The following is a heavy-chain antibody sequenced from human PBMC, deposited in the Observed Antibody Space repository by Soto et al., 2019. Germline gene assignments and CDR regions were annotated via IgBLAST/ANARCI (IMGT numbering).Heavy chain of an antibody. CDR3: ARGCLSYSSSYGX. Sequence: GGSLRLSFAASGFTFSSYSMNWVRQAPGKGLEWVSSISSSSSYIYYAYSVKVRFTISRDNAKNSLYLQMNSLRAEDTAVYYCARGCLSYSSSYGXWGQVTLVTGSX. CDR1: GFTFSSYS. D-gene: IGHD6-6*01. J-gene: IGHJ4*02. V-gene: IGHV3-21*01. CDR2: ISSSSSYI.